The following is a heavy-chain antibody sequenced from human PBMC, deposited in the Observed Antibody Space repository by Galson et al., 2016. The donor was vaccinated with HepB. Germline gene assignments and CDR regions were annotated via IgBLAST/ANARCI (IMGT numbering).Heavy chain of an antibody. J-gene: IGHJ5*02. Sequence: PALVKPTQTLTLTCTFSGFSLTTSGMCVSWIRQPPGKALEWLALIDWEGDKYYSTSLKTRLTISKDTSKNQVVLTMTNMDPVDTATYYCARGGGDSRGWFDPWGQGTLVTVSS. CDR1: GFSLTTSGMC. D-gene: IGHD3-16*01. V-gene: IGHV2-70*01. CDR3: ARGGGDSRGWFDP. CDR2: IDWEGDK.